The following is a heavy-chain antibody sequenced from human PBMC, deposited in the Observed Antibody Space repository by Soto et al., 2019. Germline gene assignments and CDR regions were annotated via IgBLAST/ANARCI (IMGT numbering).Heavy chain of an antibody. CDR3: ARDPGYCTSGVCHIFDF. J-gene: IGHJ4*01. V-gene: IGHV4-59*01. CDR1: GDSIKNYF. CDR2: FYHSGTT. D-gene: IGHD2-8*01. Sequence: KPSETLSLTCTVSGDSIKNYFWSWVRQPPGKGLEWIGHFYHSGTTNYSPALKSRVTISIDQSKNQFSLRLNSVTAADTAVYFCARDPGYCTSGVCHIFDFWGQGIPVTVSS.